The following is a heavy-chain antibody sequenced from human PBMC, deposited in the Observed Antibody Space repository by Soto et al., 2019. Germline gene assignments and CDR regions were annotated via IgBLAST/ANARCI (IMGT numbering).Heavy chain of an antibody. V-gene: IGHV3-23*01. CDR2: ISGSGGTA. CDR3: ANLAVGWYDAFGI. J-gene: IGHJ3*02. Sequence: EVQLLESGGGLVQPGGSLRLSCAASGFIFSSYAMTWVRQAPGKGLEWVSSISGSGGTAYYADSVKGRFTISRDNSRTTLDLQINSLRAEDTAVYYRANLAVGWYDAFGIWGQGTMVTVSS. D-gene: IGHD2-15*01. CDR1: GFIFSSYA.